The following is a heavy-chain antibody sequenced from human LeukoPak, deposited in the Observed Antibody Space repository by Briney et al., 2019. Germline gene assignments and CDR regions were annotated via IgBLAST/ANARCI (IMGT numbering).Heavy chain of an antibody. J-gene: IGHJ5*02. CDR1: GGSFSGYY. CDR3: ARGRRFIVVVPAHIWFDP. Sequence: PSETLSLTCAVYGGSFSGYYWSWIRQPPGKGLEWIGEINHSGSTNYNPSLKSRVTISVDTSKNQFSLKLSSVTAADTAVYYCARGRRFIVVVPAHIWFDPWGQGTLVTVSS. CDR2: INHSGST. V-gene: IGHV4-34*01. D-gene: IGHD2-2*01.